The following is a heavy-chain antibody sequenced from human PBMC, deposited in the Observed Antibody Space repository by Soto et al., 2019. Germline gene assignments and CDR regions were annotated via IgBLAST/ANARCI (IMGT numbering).Heavy chain of an antibody. CDR2: ILYDGSKR. Sequence: HAGSLRLSCAASGFTVSTYAMHWVRQAPGKGLEWVAVILYDGSKRYHADSVKGRFTISRDNSKNTPYLQVNSLRAEDTAVYYCAKDLVEYCSGGSCFFRGMDYWGQGTLVTVSS. J-gene: IGHJ4*02. CDR3: AKDLVEYCSGGSCFFRGMDY. D-gene: IGHD2-15*01. V-gene: IGHV3-30*18. CDR1: GFTVSTYA.